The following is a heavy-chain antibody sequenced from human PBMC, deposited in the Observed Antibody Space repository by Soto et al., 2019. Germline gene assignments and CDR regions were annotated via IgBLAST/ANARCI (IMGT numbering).Heavy chain of an antibody. J-gene: IGHJ4*02. D-gene: IGHD3-22*01. CDR1: GYSFTSYG. CDR3: ARHRFSYYDDTVYYYFDY. CDR2: ISGHNGNT. V-gene: IGHV1-18*04. Sequence: ASVKVSFKASGYSFTSYGISWVRQAPGQGPEWMGWISGHNGNTNHPQSLQGRVTMTTDTSRNTAYMELRSLRSDDTAVYYCARHRFSYYDDTVYYYFDYWGQGTLVTVSS.